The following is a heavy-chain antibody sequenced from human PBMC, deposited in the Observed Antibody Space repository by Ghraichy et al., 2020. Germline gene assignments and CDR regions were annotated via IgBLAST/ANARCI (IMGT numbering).Heavy chain of an antibody. D-gene: IGHD2-21*02. CDR1: GGTFSSYA. CDR2: IIPIFGTA. Sequence: SVKVSCKASGGTFSSYAISWVRQAPGQGLEWMGGIIPIFGTANYAQKFQGRVTITADKSTSTAYMELSSLRSEDTAVYYCARGVVTPISGDYYYYGMDVWGQGTTVTVSS. V-gene: IGHV1-69*06. CDR3: ARGVVTPISGDYYYYGMDV. J-gene: IGHJ6*02.